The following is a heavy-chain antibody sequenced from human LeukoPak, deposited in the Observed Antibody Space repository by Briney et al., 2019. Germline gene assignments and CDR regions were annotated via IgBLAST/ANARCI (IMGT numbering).Heavy chain of an antibody. V-gene: IGHV3-30*18. Sequence: GGSLRLFCAASGFTFSSYGMHWVRQAPGKGLEWVAVISYDGINKYYTDSVKGRFTISRDNSKNTLYLQMNSLRAEDTAVYFCAKGAGVHDAFDIWGQGTMVTVSS. CDR2: ISYDGINK. D-gene: IGHD6-19*01. CDR3: AKGAGVHDAFDI. CDR1: GFTFSSYG. J-gene: IGHJ3*02.